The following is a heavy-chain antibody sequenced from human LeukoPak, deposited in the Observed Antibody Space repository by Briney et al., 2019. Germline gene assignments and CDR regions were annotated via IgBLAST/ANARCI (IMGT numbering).Heavy chain of an antibody. J-gene: IGHJ4*02. V-gene: IGHV6-1*01. CDR1: GDSVSSNSAT. D-gene: IGHD3-16*01. CDR3: ARHYGP. CDR2: TYYRSKWYY. Sequence: SQTLSLTCAISGDSVSSNSATWDWIRQSPSRGLEWLGRTYYRSKWYYDYAVSVKSRVTINPDTSKNQFSLQLNSVTATDTAVYYCARHYGPWGQGTLVTVSS.